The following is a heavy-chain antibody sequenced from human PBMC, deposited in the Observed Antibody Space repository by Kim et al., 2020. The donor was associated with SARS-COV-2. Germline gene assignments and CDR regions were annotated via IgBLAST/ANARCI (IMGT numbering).Heavy chain of an antibody. V-gene: IGHV3-43*02. J-gene: IGHJ4*02. Sequence: GGSLRLSCAASGFTFDDYAMHWVRQAPGKGLEWVSLISGDGGSTYYADSVKGRFTISRDNSKNSLYLQMNSLRTEDTALYYCAKDTVNYYDSSGRPHFDSWGQGTPVSVSS. CDR1: GFTFDDYA. CDR3: AKDTVNYYDSSGRPHFDS. D-gene: IGHD3-22*01. CDR2: ISGDGGST.